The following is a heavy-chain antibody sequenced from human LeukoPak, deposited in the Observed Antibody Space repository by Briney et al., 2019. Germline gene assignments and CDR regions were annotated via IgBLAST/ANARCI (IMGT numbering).Heavy chain of an antibody. CDR1: GGTFTSYD. J-gene: IGHJ5*02. D-gene: IGHD3-3*01. CDR2: INTNTGNP. V-gene: IGHV7-4-1*02. Sequence: ASVKVSCKASGGTFTSYDINWVRQAPGQGLEWMGWINTNTGNPTYAQGFTGRFVFSLDTSVSTAYLQISSLKAEDTAVYYCARDGRLYDFWSGYVASDWFDPWGQGTLVTVSS. CDR3: ARDGRLYDFWSGYVASDWFDP.